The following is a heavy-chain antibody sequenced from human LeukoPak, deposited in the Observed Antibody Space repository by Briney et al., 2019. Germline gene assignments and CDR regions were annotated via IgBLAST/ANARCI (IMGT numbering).Heavy chain of an antibody. CDR3: TTTNGD. Sequence: GGSLRLSCTVSGFTVSSNSMSWVRQAPGKGLEWVGRIKSNTDGGTTAYTAPVKGRFTISRDDSNNTLYLQMNSLKTEDTGVYYCTTTNGDWGQGTLVTVSS. V-gene: IGHV3-15*01. D-gene: IGHD4-17*01. CDR1: GFTVSSNS. CDR2: IKSNTDGGTT. J-gene: IGHJ4*02.